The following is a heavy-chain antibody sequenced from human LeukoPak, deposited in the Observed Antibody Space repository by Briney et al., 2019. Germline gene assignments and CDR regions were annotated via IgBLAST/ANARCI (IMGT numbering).Heavy chain of an antibody. V-gene: IGHV4-59*10. J-gene: IGHJ4*02. CDR3: AKDGQYSSSSSYYFDY. CDR2: IYTSGST. Sequence: PSETLSLTCAVYGGSFSGYYWSWIRQPPGKGLEWIGRIYTSGSTNYNPSLKSRVTMSVDTSKNQFSLKLSSVTAADTAVYYCAKDGQYSSSSSYYFDYWGQGALVTVSS. D-gene: IGHD6-6*01. CDR1: GGSFSGYY.